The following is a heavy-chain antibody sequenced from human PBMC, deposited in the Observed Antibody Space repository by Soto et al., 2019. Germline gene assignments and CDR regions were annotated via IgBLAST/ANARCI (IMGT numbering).Heavy chain of an antibody. Sequence: QVQLVESGGGVVQPGRSLRLSCAASGFTFSSYGMHWVRQAPGKGLEWVAVISYDGSNKYYADSVKGRFTISRDNSKNTLYLQMNSLKAQDTGVYYCAKDAVAAARRTSLFDYWGQGTLVTVSS. CDR3: AKDAVAAARRTSLFDY. V-gene: IGHV3-30*18. CDR1: GFTFSSYG. CDR2: ISYDGSNK. D-gene: IGHD6-13*01. J-gene: IGHJ4*02.